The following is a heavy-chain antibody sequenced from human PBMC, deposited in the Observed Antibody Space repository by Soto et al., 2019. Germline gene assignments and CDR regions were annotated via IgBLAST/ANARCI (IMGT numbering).Heavy chain of an antibody. CDR1: GYTFTSYS. CDR3: ARDQCFTTTSCYGDY. V-gene: IGHV1-18*01. J-gene: IGHJ4*02. CDR2: ISVYNGNT. D-gene: IGHD2-2*01. Sequence: QVQLVQSGAEVKKPGASVKVSCKTSGYTFTSYSISWVRQAPGQGLEWMGWISVYNGNTNYAQKLQGRVTTTTDTSTSTVYMELRSLRSDDTAVYYCARDQCFTTTSCYGDYWGQGTLVTVSS.